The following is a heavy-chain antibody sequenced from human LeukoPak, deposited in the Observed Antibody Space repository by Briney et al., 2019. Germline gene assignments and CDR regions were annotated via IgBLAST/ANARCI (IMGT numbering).Heavy chain of an antibody. CDR3: ARAHCSSTSCYSYYYYGMDV. V-gene: IGHV4-59*01. CDR1: GGSISSYY. Sequence: SETLSLTCTVSGGSISSYYWSWIRQPPGKGLEWIGYIYYSGSTNYNPSLKSRVTISVDTSKNQFSLKLSSVTAADAAVYYCARAHCSSTSCYSYYYYGMDVWGQGTTVTVSS. D-gene: IGHD2-2*01. J-gene: IGHJ6*02. CDR2: IYYSGST.